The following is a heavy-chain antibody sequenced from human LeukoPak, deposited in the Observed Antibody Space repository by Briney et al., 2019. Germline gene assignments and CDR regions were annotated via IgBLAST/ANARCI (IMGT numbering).Heavy chain of an antibody. Sequence: GASVKVSCQASRGTFSSYAISWVRQAPGQGLAWMGRIIPIFGTANYAQKFQGRVTITTEESTSKAYMEPSGLRSEDTAVYYCARDGYGDCWGQGTLFTVSS. CDR1: RGTFSSYA. CDR2: IIPIFGTA. D-gene: IGHD1-1*01. V-gene: IGHV1-69*05. J-gene: IGHJ4*02. CDR3: ARDGYGDC.